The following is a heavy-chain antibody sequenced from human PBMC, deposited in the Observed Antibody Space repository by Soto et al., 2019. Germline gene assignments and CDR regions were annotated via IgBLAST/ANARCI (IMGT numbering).Heavy chain of an antibody. V-gene: IGHV1-69*01. CDR2: IIPIFGTA. D-gene: IGHD2-2*01. Sequence: QVQLVQSGAEVKKPGSSVKVSCKASGGTFSSYAISWVRQAPGQGLEWMGGIIPIFGTANYAQKFQGRVTITADESTRTAYMELSSLRSADTAVYYCARGAGGQLLFRNWFDPWGQGTLVTVSA. CDR3: ARGAGGQLLFRNWFDP. CDR1: GGTFSSYA. J-gene: IGHJ5*02.